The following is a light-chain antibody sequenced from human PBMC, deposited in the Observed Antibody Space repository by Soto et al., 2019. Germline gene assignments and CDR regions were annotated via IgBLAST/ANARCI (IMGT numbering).Light chain of an antibody. CDR1: QSLGYTDGHTY. Sequence: DVVMTQSPLSLPVTLGQPASISCRSSQSLGYTDGHTYLSWFQQRPGQSPRRLIYHASSRATGIPARFSGSGSGTEFTLTINSLQSEDFAVYYCQQYQNLWTFGQGTKVDIK. J-gene: IGKJ1*01. CDR3: QQYQNLWT. CDR2: HAS. V-gene: IGKV2-30*01.